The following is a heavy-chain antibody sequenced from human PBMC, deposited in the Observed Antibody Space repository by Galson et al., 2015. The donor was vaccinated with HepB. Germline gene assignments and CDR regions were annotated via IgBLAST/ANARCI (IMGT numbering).Heavy chain of an antibody. J-gene: IGHJ4*02. V-gene: IGHV7-4-1*02. D-gene: IGHD1-14*01. Sequence: SVKVSCKASGYTFTTYTMHWVRQAPGQGLEWMGWINTNTGDPTYAQGFTGRFVFSLDSSVSTSYLQISSLKTEDTAVYYCAIPGITGSGPFDYWGQGTLVTVSS. CDR2: INTNTGDP. CDR3: AIPGITGSGPFDY. CDR1: GYTFTTYT.